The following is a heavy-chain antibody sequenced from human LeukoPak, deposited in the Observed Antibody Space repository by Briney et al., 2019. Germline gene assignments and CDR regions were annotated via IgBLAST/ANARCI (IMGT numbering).Heavy chain of an antibody. CDR1: GGTFSSYA. D-gene: IGHD3-22*01. Sequence: ASVEVSCKASGGTFSSYAISWVRQAPGQGLEWMGRIIPIFGIANYAQKFQGRVTITADKSTSTAYMELSSLRSEDTAVYYCARDLFYYDSSGYSPHPNHFDYWGQGTLVTVSS. CDR3: ARDLFYYDSSGYSPHPNHFDY. J-gene: IGHJ4*02. CDR2: IIPIFGIA. V-gene: IGHV1-69*04.